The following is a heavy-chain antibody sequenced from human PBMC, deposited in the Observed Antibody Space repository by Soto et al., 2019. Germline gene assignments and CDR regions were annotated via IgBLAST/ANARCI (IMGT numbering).Heavy chain of an antibody. J-gene: IGHJ4*02. Sequence: QIQLVQSGAEVKKPGALVKVSCKASGCPFTGYSVGWVRQAPGQGPEWMGWISAYSGDTYYAQRFQDRLTMTTDASTSTAYMDLRSLRSDDTAVYYCARPSGSYGDYAWSLKYWGQGTLVTVSS. CDR2: ISAYSGDT. CDR3: ARPSGSYGDYAWSLKY. CDR1: GCPFTGYS. V-gene: IGHV1-18*01. D-gene: IGHD4-17*01.